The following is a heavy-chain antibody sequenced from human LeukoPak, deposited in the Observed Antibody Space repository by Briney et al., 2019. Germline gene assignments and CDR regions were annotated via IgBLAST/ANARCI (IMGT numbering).Heavy chain of an antibody. CDR3: ARGTHCSSTSCSDAFDI. Sequence: SETLSLTCTVSGGSISSSSYYRGWIRQPPGKGLEWIGSIYYSGSTYYNPSLESRVTISVDTSENQFSLKLSSVTAADTAVYYCARGTHCSSTSCSDAFDIWGQGTMVTVSS. V-gene: IGHV4-39*07. CDR1: GGSISSSSYY. J-gene: IGHJ3*02. CDR2: IYYSGST. D-gene: IGHD2-2*01.